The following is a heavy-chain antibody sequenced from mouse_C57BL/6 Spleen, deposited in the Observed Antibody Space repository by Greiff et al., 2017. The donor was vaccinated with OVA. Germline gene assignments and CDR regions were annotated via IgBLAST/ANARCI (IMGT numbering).Heavy chain of an antibody. V-gene: IGHV3-6*01. Sequence: VQLKQSGPGLVKPSQSLSLTCSVTGYSITSGYYWNWIRQFPGNKLEWMGYISYDGSNNYNPSLKNRISITRDTSKNQFFLKLNSVTTEDTATYYCARDGGSSYYAMDYWGQGTSVTVSS. CDR1: GYSITSGYY. J-gene: IGHJ4*01. CDR2: ISYDGSN. CDR3: ARDGGSSYYAMDY. D-gene: IGHD1-1*01.